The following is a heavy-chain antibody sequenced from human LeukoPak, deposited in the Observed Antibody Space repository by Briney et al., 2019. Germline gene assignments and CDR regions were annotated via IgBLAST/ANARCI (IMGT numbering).Heavy chain of an antibody. D-gene: IGHD3-10*01. V-gene: IGHV1-18*01. CDR2: ISAYNGNT. Sequence: GASVKVSCKASGYTFTSNGISWVRQAPGQGLEWMGWISAYNGNTNYAQKLQGRVTMTTDTSTSTAYMELRSLRSDDTAVYYCARDRTMVRGVIGTSSDYWGQGTLVTVSS. J-gene: IGHJ4*02. CDR1: GYTFTSNG. CDR3: ARDRTMVRGVIGTSSDY.